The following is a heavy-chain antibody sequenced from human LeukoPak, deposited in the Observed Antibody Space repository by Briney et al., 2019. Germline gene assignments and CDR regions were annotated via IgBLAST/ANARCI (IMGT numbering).Heavy chain of an antibody. J-gene: IGHJ4*02. Sequence: PGGSLRLSCAASGFTFSSYGMHWVRQAPGKGLEWVAFTRYDGSNKYYADSVKGRFTISRDNSKNTLYLQMNSLRAEDTAVYYCAKGPAYCGGDCYSGYFDYWGQGTLVTVSS. CDR1: GFTFSSYG. CDR3: AKGPAYCGGDCYSGYFDY. D-gene: IGHD2-21*02. V-gene: IGHV3-30*02. CDR2: TRYDGSNK.